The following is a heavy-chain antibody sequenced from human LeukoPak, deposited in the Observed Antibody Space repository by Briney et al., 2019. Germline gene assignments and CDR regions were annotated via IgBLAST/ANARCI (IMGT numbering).Heavy chain of an antibody. CDR2: IGVGSGNT. CDR1: GYIFTNYG. J-gene: IGHJ5*02. D-gene: IGHD4-11*01. V-gene: IGHV1-58*02. CDR3: AADHDYSLSYDSYGPLDA. Sequence: SVKVSCKASGYIFTNYGTTWVRRAPGQGLEWIGWIGVGSGNTNYAERFQDRVTITRDMSTSTTYMELSSLRSEDTAVYYCAADHDYSLSYDSYGPLDAWGQGTLVTVSS.